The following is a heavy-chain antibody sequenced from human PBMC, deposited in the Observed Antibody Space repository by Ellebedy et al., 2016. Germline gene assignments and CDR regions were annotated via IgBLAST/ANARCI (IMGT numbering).Heavy chain of an antibody. J-gene: IGHJ4*02. CDR1: GFTFSDYY. D-gene: IGHD4-23*01. Sequence: GGSLRLSCAASGFTFSDYYMSWIRQAPGKGLEWVSYISTQGTSTYYADSLKGRFTISRDNGKNSVDLHLNSLTADDTAVYYCARAFYGGFLRAFDYWGQGVLVTVSS. CDR2: ISTQGTST. V-gene: IGHV3-11*01. CDR3: ARAFYGGFLRAFDY.